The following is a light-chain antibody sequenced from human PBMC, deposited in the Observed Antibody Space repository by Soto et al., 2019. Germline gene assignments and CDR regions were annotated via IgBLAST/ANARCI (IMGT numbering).Light chain of an antibody. V-gene: IGKV4-1*01. J-gene: IGKJ1*01. CDR2: WAS. CDR1: RSLLNSSNNKNY. Sequence: DIVMTQSPDSLAVSLGERVTINCKSSRSLLNSSNNKNYVAWYQQKPGQPPKLLIYWASTRESGVPDRLSGSGSGTDFTLTISSLQAEDVAVYYCQQYYSTPQTFGQGTKVDIK. CDR3: QQYYSTPQT.